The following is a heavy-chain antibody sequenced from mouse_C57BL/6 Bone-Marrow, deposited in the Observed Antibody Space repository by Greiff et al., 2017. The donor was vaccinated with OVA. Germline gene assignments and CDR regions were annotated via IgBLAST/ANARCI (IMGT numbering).Heavy chain of an antibody. Sequence: EVQLQQSGPELVKPGASVKISCKASGYTFTDYYMNWVKQSHGKSLEWIGDINPNNGGTSYNQKFKGKATLTVDKSSSTAYMELRSLTSEDSAVYYCARAPYYYGSSLNFDYWGQGTTLTVSS. J-gene: IGHJ2*01. V-gene: IGHV1-26*01. D-gene: IGHD1-1*01. CDR3: ARAPYYYGSSLNFDY. CDR1: GYTFTDYY. CDR2: INPNNGGT.